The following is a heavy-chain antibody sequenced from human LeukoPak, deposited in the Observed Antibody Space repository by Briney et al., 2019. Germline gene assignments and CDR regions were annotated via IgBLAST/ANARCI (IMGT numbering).Heavy chain of an antibody. D-gene: IGHD3-22*01. CDR3: ARHYYDSSGYYKGDY. CDR2: ISNGDDSI. V-gene: IGHV3-48*03. Sequence: QPGGSLRLSCAASGFTFSSYAMNWVRQAPGKGLEWVSHISNGDDSIYYADSVKGRFTISRDNARHSLYLQMNRLGAEDTAVYYCARHYYDSSGYYKGDYWGQGTLVTVSS. CDR1: GFTFSSYA. J-gene: IGHJ4*02.